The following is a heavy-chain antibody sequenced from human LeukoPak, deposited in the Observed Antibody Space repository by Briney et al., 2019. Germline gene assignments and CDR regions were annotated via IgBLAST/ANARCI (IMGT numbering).Heavy chain of an antibody. CDR1: GYSFTTYW. J-gene: IGHJ3*01. V-gene: IGHV5-51*01. CDR3: ARHVSSSRVAYDV. Sequence: GEPLQISCKGSGYSFTTYWIGWVRQMPGKGLEWMGIIYPGDSDTRYSPSLQGQVTLSVVQSISPPYVEWPNLKASHTAMYYCARHVSSSRVAYDVWGQGTMVTVSS. CDR2: IYPGDSDT. D-gene: IGHD2-2*01.